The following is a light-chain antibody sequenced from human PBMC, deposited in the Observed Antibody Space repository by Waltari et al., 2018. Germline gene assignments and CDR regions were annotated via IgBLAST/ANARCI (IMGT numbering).Light chain of an antibody. CDR2: WAS. V-gene: IGKV4-1*01. J-gene: IGKJ4*01. Sequence: DIVMTQSPDSLAVSLGERATINCKSSQSVLYSSNNKNYLAWYQPKPGQPPKLLIYWASTRESWVPDRFSGSGSGTDFTLTISSLQAEDVAVYYCQQYYSTPGLTFGGGTKVEIK. CDR1: QSVLYSSNNKNY. CDR3: QQYYSTPGLT.